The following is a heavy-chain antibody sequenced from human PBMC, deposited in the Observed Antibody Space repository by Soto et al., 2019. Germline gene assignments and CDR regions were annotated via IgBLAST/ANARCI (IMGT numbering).Heavy chain of an antibody. CDR3: AKDRRDSSGWLYYYMDV. CDR1: GFTFSSYG. D-gene: IGHD6-19*01. J-gene: IGHJ6*03. V-gene: IGHV3-30*18. Sequence: GGSLRLSCAASGFTFSSYGMHWVRQAPGKGLEWVAVISYDGSNKYYADSVKGRFTISRDNSKNTLYLQMNSLRAEDTAVYYCAKDRRDSSGWLYYYMDVWGKGTTVTVS. CDR2: ISYDGSNK.